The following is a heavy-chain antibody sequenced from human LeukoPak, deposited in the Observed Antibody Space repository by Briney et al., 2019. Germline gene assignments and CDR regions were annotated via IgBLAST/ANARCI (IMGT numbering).Heavy chain of an antibody. CDR2: INPSGGST. V-gene: IGHV1-46*01. J-gene: IGHJ6*02. Sequence: ASVKVPCKASGYTFTSYYMHWVRQAPGQGLEWMGIINPSGGSTSYAQKFQGRVTMTRDMSTSTVYMELSSLRSEDTAVYYCARDQGYDILTGYFHYYYYYGMDVWGQGTTVTVSS. D-gene: IGHD3-9*01. CDR1: GYTFTSYY. CDR3: ARDQGYDILTGYFHYYYYYGMDV.